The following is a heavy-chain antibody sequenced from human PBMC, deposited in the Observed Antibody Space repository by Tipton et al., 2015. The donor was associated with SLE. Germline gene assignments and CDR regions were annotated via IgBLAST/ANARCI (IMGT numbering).Heavy chain of an antibody. CDR1: GVSLTGYS. V-gene: IGHV1-69*06. Sequence: QVQLVQSGAEVKKPGASVKVSCKASGVSLTGYSIAWVRQAPGQGFEWMGVVVPVFNNTRYAERFQGRLTVSADRFTNSAYMQLSSLRSEDTAKYFCAIYDTFNWASASSFDYWGQGTLVTVSS. J-gene: IGHJ4*02. CDR2: VVPVFNNT. CDR3: AIYDTFNWASASSFDY. D-gene: IGHD3-3*01.